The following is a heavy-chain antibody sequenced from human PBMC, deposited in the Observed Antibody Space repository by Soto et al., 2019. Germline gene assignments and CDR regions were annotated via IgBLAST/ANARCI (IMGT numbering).Heavy chain of an antibody. CDR3: ARDIVVVVAATKIYYYYGMDV. CDR1: GGTFSSYA. J-gene: IGHJ6*02. Sequence: SVKDSCKASGGTFSSYAISWGRQAPVQGLEWMGGIIPIFGTANYAQKFQGRVTITADESTSTAYMELSSLRSEDTAVYYYARDIVVVVAATKIYYYYGMDVWGQGTTVTVSS. V-gene: IGHV1-69*13. CDR2: IIPIFGTA. D-gene: IGHD2-15*01.